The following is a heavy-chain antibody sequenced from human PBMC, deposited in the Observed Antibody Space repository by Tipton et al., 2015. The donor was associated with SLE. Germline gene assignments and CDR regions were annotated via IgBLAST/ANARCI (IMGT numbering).Heavy chain of an antibody. J-gene: IGHJ4*02. CDR3: ARGGIQLWLPFDY. CDR1: GFSVSSAY. Sequence: SLRLSCAASGFSVSSAYMSWVRQAPGKGLEWVSMLYAGGTTYYTDSVEGRFTISRDNSKNTLYLQMNSLRGEDTALYYCARGGIQLWLPFDYWGQGTLVTVSS. D-gene: IGHD5-18*01. CDR2: LYAGGTT. V-gene: IGHV3-53*01.